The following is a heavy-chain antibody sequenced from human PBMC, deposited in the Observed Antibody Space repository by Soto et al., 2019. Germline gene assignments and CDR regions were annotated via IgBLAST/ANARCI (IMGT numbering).Heavy chain of an antibody. D-gene: IGHD6-19*01. Sequence: SQTLSLTCVISGDSVSSNSAAWNWIRQSPSRGLEWLGRTYYRSKWYNDYAVSVKSRITINPDTSKNQFSLQLNSVTPEDTAVDYCARDLPNSGWRNHFDYWGQGTLVTVSS. CDR2: TYYRSKWYN. J-gene: IGHJ4*02. V-gene: IGHV6-1*01. CDR3: ARDLPNSGWRNHFDY. CDR1: GDSVSSNSAA.